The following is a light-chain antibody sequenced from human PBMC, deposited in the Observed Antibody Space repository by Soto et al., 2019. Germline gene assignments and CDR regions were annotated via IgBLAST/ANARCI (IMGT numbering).Light chain of an antibody. Sequence: EIVMTQSPATLSVSPGERATLSCRASQSVSSDLAWYHQKPGQAPRLLIYGASTRATGIPDRFSGSGSGTDSTLTISRLEPEDFAVYYCQQYETSPYTFGQGTKVDIK. CDR1: QSVSSD. CDR3: QQYETSPYT. V-gene: IGKV3-15*01. CDR2: GAS. J-gene: IGKJ2*01.